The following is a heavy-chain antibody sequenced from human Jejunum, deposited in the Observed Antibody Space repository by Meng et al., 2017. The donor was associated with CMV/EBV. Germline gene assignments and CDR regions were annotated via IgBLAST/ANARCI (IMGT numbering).Heavy chain of an antibody. J-gene: IGHJ4*02. V-gene: IGHV3-66*01. CDR2: IYSRGDT. CDR3: ARDQGAVEAAREYYFDY. CDR1: GFPVSSSY. Sequence: EMQLVESGGGLVQPGGSLRLSCAVSGFPVSSSYMSWVRQAPGKGLECVSLIYSRGDTYYADSVKGRFTISRDNSKNMVYLQMNSLRAEDTAVYYCARDQGAVEAAREYYFDYWGQGTLVTVS. D-gene: IGHD2-15*01.